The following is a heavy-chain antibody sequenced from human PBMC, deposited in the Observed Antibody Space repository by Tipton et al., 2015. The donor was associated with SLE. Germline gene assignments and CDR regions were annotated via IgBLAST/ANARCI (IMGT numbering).Heavy chain of an antibody. Sequence: LSLTCAVYGGSFSGYYWSWIRRPPGKGLEWIGEINHRGNTNYNPSLKSRVTISVDKSKNQFSLKLRSMTAADTAVNYCAGRRYYYGNTPFPYWGQGTLVTVSS. CDR2: INHRGNT. CDR1: GGSFSGYY. J-gene: IGHJ4*02. CDR3: AGRRYYYGNTPFPY. D-gene: IGHD3-10*01. V-gene: IGHV4-34*01.